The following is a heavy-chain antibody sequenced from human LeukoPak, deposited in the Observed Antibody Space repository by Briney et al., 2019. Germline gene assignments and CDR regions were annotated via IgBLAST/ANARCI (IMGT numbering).Heavy chain of an antibody. J-gene: IGHJ4*02. CDR2: INPYSGDT. CDR3: ARDQGSLTRSWYTGY. V-gene: IGHV1-2*06. CDR1: GYTFTGYH. Sequence: GASVKVSCKASGYTFTGYHIHWVLQDPGQGLEWMGRINPYSGDTNFAQKFQGRVTMTRDTSITTAYMDLSSLTPDDTAVYFCARDQGSLTRSWYTGYWGQGTQVTVSS. D-gene: IGHD6-13*01.